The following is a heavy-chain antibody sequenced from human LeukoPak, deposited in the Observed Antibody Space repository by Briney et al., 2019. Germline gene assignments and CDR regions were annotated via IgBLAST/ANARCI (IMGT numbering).Heavy chain of an antibody. CDR3: VGPDSQFDC. CDR1: GFTFSSYS. Sequence: GGSLRLSCAASGFTFSSYSLNWVRQAPGKGLEWISYISGSGSTIYYADSVKGRFTISRDNAKNSLYLQMNNLRAEDTAVYYCVGPDSQFDCWGQGTLVTVSS. D-gene: IGHD3-10*01. J-gene: IGHJ4*02. CDR2: ISGSGSTI. V-gene: IGHV3-48*01.